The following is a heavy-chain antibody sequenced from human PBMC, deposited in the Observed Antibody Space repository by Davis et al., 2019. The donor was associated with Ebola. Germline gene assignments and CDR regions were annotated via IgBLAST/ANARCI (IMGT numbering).Heavy chain of an antibody. D-gene: IGHD3-22*01. Sequence: SETLSLTCTVSGGSISSYYWRWIRQPPGKGLEWIGYIYYSGSTNYNPSLKSRVTISVDTSKNQFSLKLSSVTAADTAVYYCARGHAYDSSGYYLYHYGMDVWGQGTTVTASS. J-gene: IGHJ6*02. CDR2: IYYSGST. CDR3: ARGHAYDSSGYYLYHYGMDV. CDR1: GGSISSYY. V-gene: IGHV4-59*01.